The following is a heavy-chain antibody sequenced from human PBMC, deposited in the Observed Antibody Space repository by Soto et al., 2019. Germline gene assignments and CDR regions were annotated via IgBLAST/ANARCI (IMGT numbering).Heavy chain of an antibody. CDR3: AKDRGAGGRFSGIAVAGIPS. CDR2: ISGGGGNT. J-gene: IGHJ5*02. CDR1: GFTFSSYA. V-gene: IGHV3-23*01. Sequence: EVQLLESGGGLVQPGGSLRLSCAASGFTFSSYAMSWVRQTPGKGLEWGSGISGGGGNTYYADSVTGRFTISRDNSRNTLYLQMNSLRAADTAIYYCAKDRGAGGRFSGIAVAGIPSWGQGTLGTVSS. D-gene: IGHD6-19*01.